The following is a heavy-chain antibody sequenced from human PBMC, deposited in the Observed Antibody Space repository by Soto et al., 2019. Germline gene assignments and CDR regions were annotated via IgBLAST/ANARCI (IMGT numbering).Heavy chain of an antibody. D-gene: IGHD3-16*01. CDR1: GYIFVNYG. J-gene: IGHJ6*02. CDR2: ISPYSGNT. CDR3: AMVDNYVTPTPQDV. V-gene: IGHV1-18*01. Sequence: QVQLVQSGDEVRKPGSSVKVSCKASGYIFVNYGSAWVRQAPGQGLEWMGWISPYSGNTHYASKVQGKRTMTTDTATSTAYLDLGSLTPDDTAVYYCAMVDNYVTPTPQDVWGQGTTVTVSS.